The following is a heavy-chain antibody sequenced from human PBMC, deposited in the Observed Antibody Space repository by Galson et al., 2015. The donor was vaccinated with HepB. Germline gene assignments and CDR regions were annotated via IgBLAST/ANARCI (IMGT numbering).Heavy chain of an antibody. CDR1: GYTFTGYY. J-gene: IGHJ4*02. D-gene: IGHD3-3*01. Sequence: SVKVSCKASGYTFTGYYMHWVRQAPGQGLEWMGRINPNSGGTNYAQKFQGRVTMTRDTSISTAYMELSRLRSDDTAVYYCARDPNTYYDFWSGYYTGQGGSGYYFDYWGQGTLVTVSS. V-gene: IGHV1-2*06. CDR2: INPNSGGT. CDR3: ARDPNTYYDFWSGYYTGQGGSGYYFDY.